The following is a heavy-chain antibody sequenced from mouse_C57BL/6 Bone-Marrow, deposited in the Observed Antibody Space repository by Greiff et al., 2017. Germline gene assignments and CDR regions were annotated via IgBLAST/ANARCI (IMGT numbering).Heavy chain of an antibody. V-gene: IGHV7-3*01. Sequence: EVMLVESGGGLVQPGGSLSLSCAASGFTFTDYYMSWVRQPPGKALEWLGFIRNKANGYTTEYSASVKGRFTISRDNSQSILYLQMNALRAEDSATYYCARSPIYYYGSSHFDVWGTGTTVTVSS. J-gene: IGHJ1*03. CDR3: ARSPIYYYGSSHFDV. CDR2: IRNKANGYTT. CDR1: GFTFTDYY. D-gene: IGHD1-1*01.